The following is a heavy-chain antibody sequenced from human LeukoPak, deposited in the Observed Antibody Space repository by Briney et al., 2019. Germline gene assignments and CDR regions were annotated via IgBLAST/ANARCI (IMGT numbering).Heavy chain of an antibody. CDR3: SRITTNGYFEY. J-gene: IGHJ4*02. CDR2: IRWDDER. Sequence: GGSLRLSCSASGFTFSSLWMGWVRQAPGKGLEWVASIRWDDERHHVDSVPGRFSVSRDNAKNSLYLQMNSLRAEDTAVYFCSRITTNGYFEYWGQGALVTVSS. D-gene: IGHD1-1*01. V-gene: IGHV3-7*01. CDR1: GFTFSSLW.